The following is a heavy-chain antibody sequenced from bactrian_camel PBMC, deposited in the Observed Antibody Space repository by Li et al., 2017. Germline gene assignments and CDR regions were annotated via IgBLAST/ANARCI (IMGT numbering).Heavy chain of an antibody. CDR3: AIVWRSCSGGVPAPQAFDN. D-gene: IGHD2*01. V-gene: IGHV3S53*01. Sequence: VQLVESGGGSVQAGGSLTLSFAAGRYTYKRNCMGWFRQRPGKDREGVARITSFGITDYSDSVKGRFTISMDNAENTLYLQMNSLQPEDTAMYYCAIVWRSCSGGVPAPQAFDNWGQGTQVTVS. CDR2: ITSFGIT. J-gene: IGHJ4*01. CDR1: RYTYKRNC.